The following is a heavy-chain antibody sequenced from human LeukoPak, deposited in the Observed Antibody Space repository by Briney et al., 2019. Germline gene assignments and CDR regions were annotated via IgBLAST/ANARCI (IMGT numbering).Heavy chain of an antibody. CDR2: ISAYNGNT. CDR1: GYTFSNYG. D-gene: IGHD3-22*01. J-gene: IGHJ4*02. CDR3: ARGVPYYYDTSGYYYFDY. Sequence: ASVKVSCKASGYTFSNYGISWVRQAPGQGLEWMGWISAYNGNTNYAQKLQGRVTMTTDTSTSTAYMELRSLRPDDTAVYYCARGVPYYYDTSGYYYFDYWGQGTLVTVSS. V-gene: IGHV1-18*01.